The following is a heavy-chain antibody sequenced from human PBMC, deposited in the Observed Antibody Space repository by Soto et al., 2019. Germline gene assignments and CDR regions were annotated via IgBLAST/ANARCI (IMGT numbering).Heavy chain of an antibody. CDR2: INDDGIST. V-gene: IGHV3-74*01. J-gene: IGHJ4*02. CDR3: TRGPRSTSTGTGAF. Sequence: GGSLRLSCAASGFTFSMYWMHWVRQVPGKGPEWVSRINDDGISTNYADSVKGRFTISRDNAKNTLYLQMNALRVEDTAVYYCTRGPRSTSTGTGAFWGQGTLVTVS. D-gene: IGHD1-1*01. CDR1: GFTFSMYW.